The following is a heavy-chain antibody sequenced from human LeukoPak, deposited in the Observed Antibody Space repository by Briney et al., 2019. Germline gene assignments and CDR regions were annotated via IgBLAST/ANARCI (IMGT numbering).Heavy chain of an antibody. CDR1: GYTLTELS. V-gene: IGHV1-24*01. Sequence: GASVKVSCKVSGYTLTELSIHWVRQAPGKGLEWRGGFDPEDGETIYAQKFQGRVTMTEDTSTDTAYMELSSLRSEDTAVYYCATVFSRTIFGVVSDYWGQGTLVTVSS. J-gene: IGHJ4*02. CDR3: ATVFSRTIFGVVSDY. CDR2: FDPEDGET. D-gene: IGHD3-3*01.